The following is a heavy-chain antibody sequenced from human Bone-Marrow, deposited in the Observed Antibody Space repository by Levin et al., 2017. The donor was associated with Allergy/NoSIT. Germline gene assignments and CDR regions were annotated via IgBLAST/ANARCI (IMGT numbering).Heavy chain of an antibody. Sequence: ASVKVSCEASGYSFTSYRITWVRQAPGQGLEWLGWISPYSGDTSYAQSLQGRLTVTRDTSTSTAYMELRSLTSDDTAMYYCAREAGSGEHFDYWGQGTLVTVSS. D-gene: IGHD3-10*01. J-gene: IGHJ4*02. CDR3: AREAGSGEHFDY. CDR2: ISPYSGDT. V-gene: IGHV1-18*04. CDR1: GYSFTSYR.